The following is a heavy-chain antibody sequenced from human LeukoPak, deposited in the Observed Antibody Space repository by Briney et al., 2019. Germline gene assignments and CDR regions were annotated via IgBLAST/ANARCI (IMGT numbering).Heavy chain of an antibody. J-gene: IGHJ4*02. D-gene: IGHD2-21*02. CDR2: IRYDGSNK. CDR3: AKAAGGVCNSGDCYSRVFDY. V-gene: IGHV3-30*02. Sequence: AGGSLRLSCAASGFTFSSYGMHWVRQAPGKGLEWGAFIRYDGSNKYYADSVKGRFTISRDNSKITLYLQMNSLRAEDTATYYCAKAAGGVCNSGDCYSRVFDYWGQGPLVTVSS. CDR1: GFTFSSYG.